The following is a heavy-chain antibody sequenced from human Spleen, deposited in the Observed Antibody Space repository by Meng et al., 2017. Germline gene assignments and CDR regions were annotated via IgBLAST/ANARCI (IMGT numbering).Heavy chain of an antibody. CDR1: GCTFNTYA. CDR2: IDPKSGDT. CDR3: VRDEDISAAGKLFGDY. V-gene: IGHV1-2*06. Sequence: ASVKVSCKASGCTFNTYAISWVRQAPGQGLEWMGRIDPKSGDTHYAQRFQGRVTMTGDTSISTAYMELSGLRSDDTAMYYCVRDEDISAAGKLFGDYWGQGTLVTVSS. D-gene: IGHD6-13*01. J-gene: IGHJ4*02.